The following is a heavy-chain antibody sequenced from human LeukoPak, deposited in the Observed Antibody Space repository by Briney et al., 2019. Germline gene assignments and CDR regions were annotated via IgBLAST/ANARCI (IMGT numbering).Heavy chain of an antibody. CDR1: GGSISSGGYY. CDR2: IYYSGST. CDR3: ARGGGSGSIATDY. D-gene: IGHD3-10*01. Sequence: PLQTLSLTCTVSGGSISSGGYYWSWIRQHPGKGLEWIGYIYYSGSTYYNPSLKSRVTISVDTSKNQFSLKLSSVTAADTAVYYCARGGGSGSIATDYWGQGTLVTVSS. J-gene: IGHJ4*02. V-gene: IGHV4-31*03.